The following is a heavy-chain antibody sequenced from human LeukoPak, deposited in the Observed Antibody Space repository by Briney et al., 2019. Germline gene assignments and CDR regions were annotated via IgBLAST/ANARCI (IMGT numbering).Heavy chain of an antibody. J-gene: IGHJ5*02. D-gene: IGHD6-13*01. CDR2: IYHSGRT. CDR1: GYSISSGYY. CDR3: ARIYSSSWFLNWFDP. V-gene: IGHV4-38-2*02. Sequence: PSETLSLTCSVSGYSISSGYYWGWIRQPPGKGLEWIGSIYHSGRTYFNPSLKSRVTISIDTSKNQFSLKLSSVTAADTAVYYCARIYSSSWFLNWFDPWGQGTLVTVSS.